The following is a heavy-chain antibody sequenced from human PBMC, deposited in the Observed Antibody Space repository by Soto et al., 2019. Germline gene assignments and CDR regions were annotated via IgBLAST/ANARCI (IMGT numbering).Heavy chain of an antibody. Sequence: VQLGESGGGLVKPGWSLRLSCAASGFTFSNAWMNWVRQAPGKGLEWVGRIKSKTDGGTTDYAAPVKGRFTISRDDSKNTLYLQMNSLKTEDTAVYYCTTAGQQLVHYYYYGMDVWGQGTTVTVSS. V-gene: IGHV3-15*07. CDR1: GFTFSNAW. D-gene: IGHD6-13*01. CDR3: TTAGQQLVHYYYYGMDV. J-gene: IGHJ6*02. CDR2: IKSKTDGGTT.